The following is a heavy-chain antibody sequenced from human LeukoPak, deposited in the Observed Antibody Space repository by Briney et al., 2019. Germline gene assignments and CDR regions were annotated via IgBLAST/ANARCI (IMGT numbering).Heavy chain of an antibody. CDR3: TRDPHALDF. V-gene: IGHV3-48*02. Sequence: GGSLRLSCAASGFTFSGYSMDWVRQAPGKGLEWVSYISKIIGTIHYADSVKGRFTLSRDNAKNSLYLQMNSLRDEDTAVYYCTRDPHALDFWGQGTLVTVSS. CDR2: ISKIIGTI. CDR1: GFTFSGYS. J-gene: IGHJ4*02.